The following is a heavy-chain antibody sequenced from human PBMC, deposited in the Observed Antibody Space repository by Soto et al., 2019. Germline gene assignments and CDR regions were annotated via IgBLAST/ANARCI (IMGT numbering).Heavy chain of an antibody. Sequence: GGSLRLSCAASGFTFSSYWMSWVRQAPGKGLEWVANIKQDGSEKYYVDSVKGRFTISRDNAKNSLYLQMNSLRAEDTAVYYCAREGGWSVVVPAAIPDAFDIWGQGTMVTVSS. CDR3: AREGGWSVVVPAAIPDAFDI. J-gene: IGHJ3*02. CDR2: IKQDGSEK. CDR1: GFTFSSYW. V-gene: IGHV3-7*01. D-gene: IGHD2-2*01.